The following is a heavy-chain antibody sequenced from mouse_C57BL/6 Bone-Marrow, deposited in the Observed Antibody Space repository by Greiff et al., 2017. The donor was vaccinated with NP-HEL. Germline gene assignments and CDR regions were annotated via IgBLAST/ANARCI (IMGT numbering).Heavy chain of an antibody. Sequence: EVQGVESGGSLVKPGGSLKLSCAASGFTFSDYGMHWVRQAPEKGLEWVAYISSGSSTIYYADTVKGRFTISRDNAKNTLFLQMTSLRSEDTAMYYCASSGKDYAMDYWGQGTSVTVSS. CDR2: ISSGSSTI. CDR1: GFTFSDYG. V-gene: IGHV5-17*01. CDR3: ASSGKDYAMDY. J-gene: IGHJ4*01. D-gene: IGHD4-1*01.